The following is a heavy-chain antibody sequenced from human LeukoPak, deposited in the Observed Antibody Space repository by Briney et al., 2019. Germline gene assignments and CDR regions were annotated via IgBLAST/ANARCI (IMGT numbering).Heavy chain of an antibody. Sequence: ASVKVSCKASGYTFTDYYFHWVRQAPGQGLEWMGWIIPNSGGTNCAQKFQGRVTMTRDTSISTTYMELSSLRSDDTAVYYCARGPAASLFDYWGQGTLVTVSS. CDR3: ARGPAASLFDY. J-gene: IGHJ4*02. D-gene: IGHD2-2*01. CDR2: IIPNSGGT. V-gene: IGHV1-2*02. CDR1: GYTFTDYY.